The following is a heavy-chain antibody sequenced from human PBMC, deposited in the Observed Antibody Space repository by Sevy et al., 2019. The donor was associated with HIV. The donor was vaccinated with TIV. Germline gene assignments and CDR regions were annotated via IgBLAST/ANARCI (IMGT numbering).Heavy chain of an antibody. CDR1: GFTYS. CDR2: ISDSSATI. Sequence: GGSLRLSCVASGFTYSMNWFRQAPGKGLEWVAYISDSSATIHYADSVKGRFTISRDSAKNSLYLQMNTLRADDTAVYYCASQRGGYERLYYFDSWGQGTLVTVSS. V-gene: IGHV3-48*01. CDR3: ASQRGGYERLYYFDS. D-gene: IGHD5-12*01. J-gene: IGHJ4*02.